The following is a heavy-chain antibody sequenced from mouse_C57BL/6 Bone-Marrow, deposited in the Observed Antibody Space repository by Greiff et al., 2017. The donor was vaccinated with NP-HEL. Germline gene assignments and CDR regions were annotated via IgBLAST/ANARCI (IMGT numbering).Heavy chain of an antibody. CDR3: GRFITTEWDVDV. D-gene: IGHD1-2*01. CDR2: IYPRSGNT. V-gene: IGHV1-81*01. J-gene: IGHJ1*03. CDR1: GYTFTSYG. Sequence: VQLQQSGAELARPGASVKLSCKASGYTFTSYGISWVKQRPGQGLEWIGEIYPRSGNTYYNEKFKGKATLTADKSSSTAYMKLRSLTSEDSAVYFWGRFITTEWDVDVWGTGTTVTVSS.